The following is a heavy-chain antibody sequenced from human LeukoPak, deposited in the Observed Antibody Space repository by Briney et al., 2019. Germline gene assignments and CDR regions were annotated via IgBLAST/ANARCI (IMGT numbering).Heavy chain of an antibody. CDR2: ISGTGDST. D-gene: IGHD2-2*02. CDR3: AKMERACSSTSCYINY. V-gene: IGHV3-23*01. J-gene: IGHJ4*02. CDR1: GFTFSSYA. Sequence: GGSLRLSCVASGFTFSSYALSWVRQAPGKGLQWDSGISGTGDSTYYADSVKGRFTISRDNSKNTLYLQMNSLRAEDTAVYYCAKMERACSSTSCYINYWGQGTLVTVSS.